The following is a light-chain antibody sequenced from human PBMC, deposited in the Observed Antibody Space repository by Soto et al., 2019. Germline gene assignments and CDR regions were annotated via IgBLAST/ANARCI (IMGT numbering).Light chain of an antibody. CDR1: RSNIGGRYD. CDR2: DVA. CDR3: CSYAGGYTYL. V-gene: IGLV1-40*01. Sequence: QSVLTQPPSVSGAPGQTITISCTGSRSNIGGRYDVHWFQQLPGTPPKLMIYDVARWPSGVPDRFSGSKSGNTASLTISGLQAEDEADYFCCSYAGGYTYLFGTGTKLTVL. J-gene: IGLJ1*01.